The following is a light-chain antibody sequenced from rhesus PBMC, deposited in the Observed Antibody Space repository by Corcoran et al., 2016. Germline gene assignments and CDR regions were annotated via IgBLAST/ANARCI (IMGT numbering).Light chain of an antibody. Sequence: DIQMTQSPSSLFASVGDKVNITGHASQGIKSWLAWYQQKPGKAPKPLIYSASSLQSGVPSRFSGSGSGTDYTLTLRSLQPEDFGTYDCQQYNDLPRTFGQGTKVEIK. CDR1: QGIKSW. V-gene: IGKV1-19*01. CDR2: SAS. J-gene: IGKJ1*01. CDR3: QQYNDLPRT.